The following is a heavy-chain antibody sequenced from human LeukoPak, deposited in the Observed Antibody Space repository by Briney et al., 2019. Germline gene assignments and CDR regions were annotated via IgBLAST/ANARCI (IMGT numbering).Heavy chain of an antibody. CDR3: ALRWSDYYDSSGYFDY. CDR2: FDPEDGET. J-gene: IGHJ4*02. Sequence: GASVKVSCKVSGYTLTELSMHWVRQAPGKGLEWMGGFDPEDGETIYAQKFQGRVTMTEDTSTDTAYMELSSLRSEDTAVYYCALRWSDYYDSSGYFDYWGQGTLVTVSS. V-gene: IGHV1-24*01. D-gene: IGHD3-22*01. CDR1: GYTLTELS.